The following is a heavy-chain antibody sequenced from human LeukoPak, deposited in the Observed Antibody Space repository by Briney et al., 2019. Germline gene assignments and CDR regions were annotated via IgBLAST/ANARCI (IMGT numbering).Heavy chain of an antibody. V-gene: IGHV3-74*01. Sequence: GGSERLLCAASGFTHSVYCVHWVRQAPGKGLVWLSRINKDGSSTTYADSVKGRFTISRDNAKNTLYLQMNSLRAEDTAIYYCVRGIEVAGTLSWFYPWGHGALFTVSS. CDR2: INKDGSST. CDR1: GFTHSVYC. J-gene: IGHJ5*02. CDR3: VRGIEVAGTLSWFYP. D-gene: IGHD6-19*01.